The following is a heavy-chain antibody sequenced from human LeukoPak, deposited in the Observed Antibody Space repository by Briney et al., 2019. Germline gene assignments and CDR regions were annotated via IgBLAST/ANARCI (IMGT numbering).Heavy chain of an antibody. Sequence: PGGSLRLSCAASGFAFSGYGMHWVRQAPGKGLEWVTYIAYDGSDKFYADSVRGRFTISRDNSKNTLYVQMNSLTIADTAVYYCARLTKNDSGSFRFGKKKRGYMDVWGKGTTVTISS. CDR2: IAYDGSDK. J-gene: IGHJ6*03. V-gene: IGHV3-30*19. CDR1: GFAFSGYG. CDR3: ARLTKNDSGSFRFGKKKRGYMDV. D-gene: IGHD3-10*01.